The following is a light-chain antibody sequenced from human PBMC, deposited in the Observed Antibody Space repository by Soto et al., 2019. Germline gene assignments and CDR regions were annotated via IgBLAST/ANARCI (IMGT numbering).Light chain of an antibody. V-gene: IGLV1-51*01. Sequence: QSGLTQPPSVCAAPGQKVTISCSGSSPNIGNDYVSWYQQLPGTAPKLLIYDNTNRPSGIPDRFSGSKSGTSATLGITGLQTGDEADYYCGAWDSSMSAWIFGGGTQRTVL. J-gene: IGLJ2*01. CDR1: SPNIGNDY. CDR2: DNT. CDR3: GAWDSSMSAWI.